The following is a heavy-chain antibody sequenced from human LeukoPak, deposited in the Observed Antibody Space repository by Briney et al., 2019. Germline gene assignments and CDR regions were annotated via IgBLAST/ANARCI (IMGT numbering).Heavy chain of an antibody. J-gene: IGHJ4*02. D-gene: IGHD3-3*01. CDR3: AKDYDFWSGYLAYFDY. V-gene: IGHV3-23*01. CDR1: GVTLSNYA. CDR2: ISGSGGST. Sequence: GGSLRLSCVASGVTLSNYAMSWARQAPGKGLEWVSAISGSGGSTYYADSVKGRFTISRDNSKNTLYLQMNSLRAEDTAVYYCAKDYDFWSGYLAYFDYWGQGTLVTVSS.